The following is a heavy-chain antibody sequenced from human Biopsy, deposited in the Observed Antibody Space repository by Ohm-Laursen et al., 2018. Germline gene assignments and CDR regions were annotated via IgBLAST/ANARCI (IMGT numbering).Heavy chain of an antibody. V-gene: IGHV3-30*18. J-gene: IGHJ6*02. CDR3: AKDLSVYYYYGIDV. CDR2: ISYDQITK. CDR1: GFTFRTYG. Sequence: SLRLSCTASGFTFRTYGMHWVRLAPGKGLEWVAVISYDQITKHYADSVRGRFTISRYNSKNSLYLQVNSLRAEDTAVYYCAKDLSVYYYYGIDVWGQGTTVTVSS. D-gene: IGHD5/OR15-5a*01.